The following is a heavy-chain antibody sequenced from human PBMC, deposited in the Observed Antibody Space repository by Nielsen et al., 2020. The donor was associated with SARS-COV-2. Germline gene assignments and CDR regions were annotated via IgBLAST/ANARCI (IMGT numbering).Heavy chain of an antibody. Sequence: SETLSLTCAISGDSVSSNSAAWNWIRQSPSRGLEWLGRTYYRSKWYNDYAVSVKSRITINPDTSKNQFSLQLNSVTPEDTAVYYCARSGARPPKNWFDPWGQGTLVTVSS. CDR3: ARSGARPPKNWFDP. D-gene: IGHD1-26*01. V-gene: IGHV6-1*01. J-gene: IGHJ5*02. CDR2: TYYRSKWYN. CDR1: GDSVSSNSAA.